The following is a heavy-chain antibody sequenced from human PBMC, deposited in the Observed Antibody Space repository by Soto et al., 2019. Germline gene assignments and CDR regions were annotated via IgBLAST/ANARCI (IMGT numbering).Heavy chain of an antibody. J-gene: IGHJ3*02. CDR1: GYSFTSYW. V-gene: IGHV5-10-1*01. D-gene: IGHD1-26*01. CDR2: IDPSDSYT. CDR3: ARRPGIVGATAYDAFDI. Sequence: GESLKISCKGSGYSFTSYWISWVRQMPGKGLEWMGRIDPSDSYTNYSPSFQGHVTISADKSISTAYLQWSSLKASDTAMYYCARRPGIVGATAYDAFDIWGQGTMATVS.